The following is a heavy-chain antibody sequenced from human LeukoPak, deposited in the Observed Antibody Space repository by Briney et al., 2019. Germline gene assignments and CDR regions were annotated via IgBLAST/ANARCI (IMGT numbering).Heavy chain of an antibody. CDR3: ASTIGSSWYWYFDL. J-gene: IGHJ2*01. V-gene: IGHV1-69*13. CDR2: IIPIFGTA. CDR1: GGTFSSYA. D-gene: IGHD6-13*01. Sequence: SVKVSCKASGGTFSSYAISWVRQAPGQGLGWMGGIIPIFGTANYAQKFQGRVTITADESTSTAYMELSSLRSEDTAVYYCASTIGSSWYWYFDLWGRGTLVTVSS.